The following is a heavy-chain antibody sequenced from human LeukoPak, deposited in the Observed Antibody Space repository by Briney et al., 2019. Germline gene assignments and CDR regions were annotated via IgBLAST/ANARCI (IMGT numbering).Heavy chain of an antibody. CDR2: INPNSGGT. V-gene: IGHV1-2*02. D-gene: IGHD1-1*01. CDR3: ARRTSNWYFDL. J-gene: IGHJ2*01. CDR1: GYPFTGYN. Sequence: ASVKLSGRASGYPFTGYNMQWVGPSTGQGLEWMGWINPNSGGTNYAQKFQGRVTITADESTSTAYMELSSLRSEDTAVYYCARRTSNWYFDLWGRGTLVTVSS.